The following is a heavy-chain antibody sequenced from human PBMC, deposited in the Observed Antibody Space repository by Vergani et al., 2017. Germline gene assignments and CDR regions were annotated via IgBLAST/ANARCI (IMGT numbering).Heavy chain of an antibody. CDR3: ARQLSFYDSSGYYYNY. Sequence: QVQLVQSGAEVKKPGSSVTVSCTASGGTFSSYAISWVRQAPGQGLEWMGGIIPIFGTANYAQKFQGRVTITADESTSTAYMELSSLRSEDTAVYYCARQLSFYDSSGYYYNYWGQGTLVTVSS. D-gene: IGHD3-22*01. CDR1: GGTFSSYA. CDR2: IIPIFGTA. V-gene: IGHV1-69*01. J-gene: IGHJ4*02.